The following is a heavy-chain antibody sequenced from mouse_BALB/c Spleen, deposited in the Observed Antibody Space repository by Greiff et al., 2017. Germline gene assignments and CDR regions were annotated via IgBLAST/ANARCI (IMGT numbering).Heavy chain of an antibody. V-gene: IGHV1-69*02. J-gene: IGHJ1*01. D-gene: IGHD2-9*01. CDR2: IDPSDSYT. Sequence: QVQLQQPGAELVKPGASVKLSCKASGYTFTSYWMHWVKQRPGQGLEWIGEIDPSDSYTNYNQKFKGKATLTVDKSSSTAYMQLSSLTSEDSAVYYCARSYYGYEGYFDVWGAGTTVTVSS. CDR3: ARSYYGYEGYFDV. CDR1: GYTFTSYW.